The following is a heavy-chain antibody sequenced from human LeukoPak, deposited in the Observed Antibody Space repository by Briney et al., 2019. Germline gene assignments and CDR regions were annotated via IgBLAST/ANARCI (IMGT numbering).Heavy chain of an antibody. CDR3: ARDPTTVMTVPWYFDT. CDR2: INHRGST. D-gene: IGHD4-11*01. CDR1: DASFTGYF. J-gene: IGHJ4*02. Sequence: PSQTLSLTCAVYDASFTGYFWNWIRQSPGKGLEWIGEINHRGSTNYNPSLKSRLTISVDTSKNQFSLRLTSVTAADTGVYFCARDPTTVMTVPWYFDTWGQGTLVTVSS. V-gene: IGHV4-34*01.